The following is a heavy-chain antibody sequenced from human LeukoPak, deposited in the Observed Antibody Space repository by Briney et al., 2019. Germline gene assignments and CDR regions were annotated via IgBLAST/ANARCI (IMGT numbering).Heavy chain of an antibody. CDR1: EFIVSINY. D-gene: IGHD3-10*01. CDR3: ARHYYGSGRIDY. V-gene: IGHV3-66*04. J-gene: IGHJ4*02. CDR2: IYSRGDT. Sequence: PGGSLRLSCAASEFIVSINYMTWVRQAPGKGLEWVSLIYSRGDTKYADSVKGRFTISRDNSKNTLYLQMSSLRTEDTAVYYCARHYYGSGRIDYWGQGTLVIVSS.